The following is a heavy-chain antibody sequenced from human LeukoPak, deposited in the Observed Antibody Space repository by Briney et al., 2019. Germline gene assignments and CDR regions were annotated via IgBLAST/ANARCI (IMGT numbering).Heavy chain of an antibody. Sequence: SETLSLTCTVSGGSITNYFWSWIRQPPGKGLECIGYIDYTGSTSYNPSLKSRVTMSGGTSKNQFSLKLSSVTAADTAVYYCAGRVGYCSGGSCYELDYWGQGTLVAVSS. CDR3: AGRVGYCSGGSCYELDY. V-gene: IGHV4-59*08. CDR2: IDYTGST. CDR1: GGSITNYF. D-gene: IGHD2-15*01. J-gene: IGHJ4*02.